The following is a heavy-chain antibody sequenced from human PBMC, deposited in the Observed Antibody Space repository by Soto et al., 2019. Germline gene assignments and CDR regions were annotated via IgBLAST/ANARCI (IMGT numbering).Heavy chain of an antibody. J-gene: IGHJ4*02. CDR1: GFTFSDHY. CDR3: GRGPAYGDWVDYFDH. V-gene: IGHV3-11*01. CDR2: ITSSGSRI. D-gene: IGHD4-17*01. Sequence: GGSLRLSCAASGFTFSDHYMSWIRQAPGKGLECVSYITSSGSRIYYADSVKGRFTISRDNAKNSLFLQMSNLRAEDTALYYSGRGPAYGDWVDYFDHGGQGTLVTVS.